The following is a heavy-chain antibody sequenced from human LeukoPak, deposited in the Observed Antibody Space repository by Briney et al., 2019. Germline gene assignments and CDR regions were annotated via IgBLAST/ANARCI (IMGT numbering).Heavy chain of an antibody. CDR1: GFTFSSYA. CDR2: ISGSGGST. Sequence: PGGSLRLSCAASGFTFSSYAMSWVRQAPGKGLEWVSAISGSGGSTYYADSVKGRFTISRDNAKNSLYLQMNSLRAEDTAVYYCARDYGDYGTIWYFDLWGRGTLVTVSS. D-gene: IGHD4-17*01. CDR3: ARDYGDYGTIWYFDL. V-gene: IGHV3-23*01. J-gene: IGHJ2*01.